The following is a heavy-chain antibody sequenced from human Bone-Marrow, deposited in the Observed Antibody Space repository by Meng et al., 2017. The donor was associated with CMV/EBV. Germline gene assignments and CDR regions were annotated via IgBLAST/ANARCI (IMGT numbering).Heavy chain of an antibody. CDR1: GFTFSSYA. V-gene: IGHV3-7*01. D-gene: IGHD2-2*01. CDR2: IKQDGSEK. J-gene: IGHJ6*02. CDR3: AREGAGYCSSTSCYVTYYYYGMDV. Sequence: GESLKISCAGSGFTFSSYAMHWVRQAPGKGLEWVANIKQDGSEKYYVDSVKGRFTISRDNAKNSLYLQMNSLRAEDTAVYYCAREGAGYCSSTSCYVTYYYYGMDVWGQGTTVAVSS.